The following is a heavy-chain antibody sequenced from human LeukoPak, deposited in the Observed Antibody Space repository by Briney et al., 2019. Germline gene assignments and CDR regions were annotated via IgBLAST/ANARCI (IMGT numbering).Heavy chain of an antibody. V-gene: IGHV3-7*01. CDR2: IKQDGSEK. J-gene: IGHJ5*02. CDR1: GFTFDDYW. CDR3: VTGRGDL. Sequence: GGSLRLSCAASGFTFDDYWMNWVRQTPGKGLEWVAIIKQDGSEKFYVDSVKGRFIISRDNAKNSLTLQMNSVRDEDTGVYYCVTGRGDLWGRGTLVTVSS.